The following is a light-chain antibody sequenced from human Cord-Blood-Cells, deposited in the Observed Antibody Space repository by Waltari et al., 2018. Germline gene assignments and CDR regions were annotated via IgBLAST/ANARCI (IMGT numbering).Light chain of an antibody. V-gene: IGKV3-11*01. CDR2: DAS. CDR3: QQRSNWLT. Sequence: EIVLTQSPATLSLSPGERATLSCRDSQSVSSYLDWYHQKPGQAPRLLIYDASNRATGIAARFSGSGSGTDFTLTISSLEPEDFAVYYCQQRSNWLTFGGGTKVEIK. CDR1: QSVSSY. J-gene: IGKJ4*01.